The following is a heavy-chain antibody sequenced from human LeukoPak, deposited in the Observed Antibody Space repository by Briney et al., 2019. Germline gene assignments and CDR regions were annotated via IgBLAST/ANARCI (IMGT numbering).Heavy chain of an antibody. D-gene: IGHD3-22*01. CDR2: ISAYNGNT. Sequence: ASVKVSCKASGYTFTSYGISWVRQAPGQGLEWMGWISAYNGNTNYAQKLQGRVTMTTDTSTSTAYMELRSLRSDDTAVYYCARAPVGYYDSSGYPYYDYWGQGTLVTVSS. CDR3: ARAPVGYYDSSGYPYYDY. V-gene: IGHV1-18*01. CDR1: GYTFTSYG. J-gene: IGHJ4*02.